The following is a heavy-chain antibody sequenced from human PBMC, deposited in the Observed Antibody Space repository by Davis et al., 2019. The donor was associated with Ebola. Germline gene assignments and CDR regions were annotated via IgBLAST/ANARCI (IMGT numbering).Heavy chain of an antibody. CDR2: IYSGGST. J-gene: IGHJ4*02. CDR3: AKDKGKYKYYFDY. Sequence: PGGSLRLSCAASGFTVSSHYMSWVRQAPGKGLEWVSVIYSGGSTYYADSVKGRFTIPRDHSKNTLDLQMNSLRAEDTAVYYCAKDKGKYKYYFDYWGQGTLVTVSS. CDR1: GFTVSSHY. D-gene: IGHD1-1*01. V-gene: IGHV3-53*05.